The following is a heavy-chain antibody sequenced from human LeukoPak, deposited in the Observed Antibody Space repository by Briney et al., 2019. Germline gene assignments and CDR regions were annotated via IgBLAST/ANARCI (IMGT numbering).Heavy chain of an antibody. V-gene: IGHV3-11*04. D-gene: IGHD2-15*01. J-gene: IGHJ3*02. CDR3: ARDDPSAATTFDI. CDR1: GFTFSDYY. Sequence: GGSLRLSCAASGFTFSDYYKNWIRQAPGKGLEWVSYISSSGSTIYYADSVKGRFTISRDNAKNSLYLQMNGLRAEDTAVYFCARDDPSAATTFDIWGQGTMVTVSS. CDR2: ISSSGSTI.